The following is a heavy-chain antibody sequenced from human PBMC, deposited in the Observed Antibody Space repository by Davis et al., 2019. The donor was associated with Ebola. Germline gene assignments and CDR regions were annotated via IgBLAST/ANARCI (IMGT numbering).Heavy chain of an antibody. CDR2: VNQSGGA. J-gene: IGHJ4*02. Sequence: SQTLSPTFALYGGSFSGYYWPWIRQSPGKGLEWIGEVNQSGGASYNPSLTSRVTISVDSSTNHLSLRLTSVTAADTAVYYCARGLYGRRLRFWGQGTLVTVSS. D-gene: IGHD3-10*01. CDR3: ARGLYGRRLRF. CDR1: GGSFSGYY. V-gene: IGHV4-34*01.